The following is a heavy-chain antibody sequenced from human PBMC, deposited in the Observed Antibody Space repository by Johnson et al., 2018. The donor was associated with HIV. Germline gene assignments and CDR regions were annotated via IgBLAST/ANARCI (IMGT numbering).Heavy chain of an antibody. V-gene: IGHV3-7*05. Sequence: VQLVESGGGLVQPGGSLRLSCAASGFTFSHYWMNWVRQAPGKGLEWVANIKQDGSEQNYVDSVKGRFTISRDNDKNSLYLQMNSLRAEDTAVYYCTRDPTYYFDSNGYYYDAFDIWGQGTMLTVSS. CDR3: TRDPTYYFDSNGYYYDAFDI. CDR1: GFTFSHYW. D-gene: IGHD3-22*01. CDR2: IKQDGSEQ. J-gene: IGHJ3*02.